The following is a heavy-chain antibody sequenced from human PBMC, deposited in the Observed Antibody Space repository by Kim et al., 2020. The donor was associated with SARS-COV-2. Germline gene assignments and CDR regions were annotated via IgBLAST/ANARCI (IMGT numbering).Heavy chain of an antibody. Sequence: TTYADSVKGRFTISRDNAKNTLYLQMNSLRAEDTAVYYCARRSSWSYCDYWGQGTLVTVSS. V-gene: IGHV3-74*03. J-gene: IGHJ4*02. D-gene: IGHD6-13*01. CDR2: T. CDR3: ARRSSWSYCDY.